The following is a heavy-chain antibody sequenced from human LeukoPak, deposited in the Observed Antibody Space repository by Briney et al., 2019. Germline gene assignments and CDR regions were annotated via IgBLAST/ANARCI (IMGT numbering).Heavy chain of an antibody. V-gene: IGHV3-69-1*01. CDR3: AKVAVVLNYFDY. Sequence: GGSLRLSCAASGFTFSDYYMNWVRQAPGKGLEWVSSISSSSTIYYADSVKGRFTISRDNAKNSLYLQMNSLRAEDTAVYYCAKVAVVLNYFDYWGQGTLVTVFS. CDR2: ISSSSTI. CDR1: GFTFSDYY. D-gene: IGHD6-19*01. J-gene: IGHJ4*02.